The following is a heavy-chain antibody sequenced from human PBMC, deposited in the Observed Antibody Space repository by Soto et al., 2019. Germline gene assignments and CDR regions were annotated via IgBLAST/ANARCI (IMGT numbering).Heavy chain of an antibody. Sequence: EVQLVESGGGLVQSGGSLRLSCAASGFTFSSYNMQWVRQAPGKGLEWISFISTNTITRHYADSVRGRFTISRDNAKNSLYLQMNSLRAEDTAIYYCARVPATSGWHYVYWGHGTLVTVSS. D-gene: IGHD6-19*01. CDR2: ISTNTITR. CDR3: ARVPATSGWHYVY. J-gene: IGHJ4*01. V-gene: IGHV3-48*04. CDR1: GFTFSSYN.